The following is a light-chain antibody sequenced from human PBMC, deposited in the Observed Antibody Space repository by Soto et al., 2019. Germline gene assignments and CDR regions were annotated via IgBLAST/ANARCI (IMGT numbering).Light chain of an antibody. CDR2: RDS. CDR1: SIGRKN. V-gene: IGLV3-9*01. Sequence: SYELTQPLSVSVALGQTARITCGGSSIGRKNVHWYQQKPGQAPVLVIYRDSNRPSGIPERFSGSNSGNTATLTISRAQAGDEADSYCQVWDSSIVVFGGGTKLTVL. J-gene: IGLJ2*01. CDR3: QVWDSSIVV.